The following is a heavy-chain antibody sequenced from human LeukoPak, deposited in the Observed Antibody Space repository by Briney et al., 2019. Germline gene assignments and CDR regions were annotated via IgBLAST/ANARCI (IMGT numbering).Heavy chain of an antibody. D-gene: IGHD6-19*01. V-gene: IGHV6-1*01. CDR3: ARASSGWYGGSYYYYGMDV. Sequence: SQTLSLTCAISGDSVPSNSAAWNWIRQSPSRGLEWLGRTYYRSKWYNDYAVSVKSRITVNPDTSKNPFSLQLNSVTPEDTAVYYCARASSGWYGGSYYYYGMDVWGQGTTVTVSS. CDR1: GDSVPSNSAA. J-gene: IGHJ6*02. CDR2: TYYRSKWYN.